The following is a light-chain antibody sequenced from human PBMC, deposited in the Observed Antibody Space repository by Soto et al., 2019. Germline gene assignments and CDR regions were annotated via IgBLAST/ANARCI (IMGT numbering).Light chain of an antibody. CDR1: HSIISW. V-gene: IGKV1-5*03. CDR2: KAS. Sequence: DVQVTQSPSTLSASVGDRVTITCRASHSIISWLAWYQQKPGKAPKLLIYKASSLESGVPSRFSGSGSGTEFTLTISSLQPDDFATYYCQQYNSYPWTFGQGTKVDIK. CDR3: QQYNSYPWT. J-gene: IGKJ1*01.